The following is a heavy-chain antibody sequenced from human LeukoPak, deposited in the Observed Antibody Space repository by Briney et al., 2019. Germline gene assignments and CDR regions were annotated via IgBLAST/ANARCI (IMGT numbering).Heavy chain of an antibody. V-gene: IGHV3-15*01. D-gene: IGHD5-18*01. CDR3: TWIQMVVGGYDI. CDR1: GFAFSLAW. CDR2: IKSKGSDETT. Sequence: PGGSLRLSCAGSGFAFSLAWMSWVRQAPGKGLEWVGRIKSKGSDETTDYAAAVKDRFIISRDDSKNTVHLQMNSLKIEDSAVYYCTWIQMVVGGYDIWGQGQWSPSLQ. J-gene: IGHJ3*02.